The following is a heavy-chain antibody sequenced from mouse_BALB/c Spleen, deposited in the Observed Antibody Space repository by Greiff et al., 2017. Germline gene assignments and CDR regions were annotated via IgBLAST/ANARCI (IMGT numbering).Heavy chain of an antibody. Sequence: EVKVVESGGGLVKPGGSLKLSCAASGFTFSDYYMYWVRQTPEKRLEWVATISDGGSYTYYPDSVKGRFTISRDNAKNNLYLQMSSLKSEDTAMYYCARESGYDGAYYYAMDYWGQGTSVTVSS. CDR1: GFTFSDYY. J-gene: IGHJ4*01. D-gene: IGHD2-14*01. CDR2: ISDGGSYT. V-gene: IGHV5-4*02. CDR3: ARESGYDGAYYYAMDY.